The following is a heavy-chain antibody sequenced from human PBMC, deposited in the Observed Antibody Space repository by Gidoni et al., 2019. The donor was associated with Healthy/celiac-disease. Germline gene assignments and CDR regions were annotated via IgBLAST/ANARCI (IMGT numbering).Heavy chain of an antibody. D-gene: IGHD3-22*01. J-gene: IGHJ3*02. V-gene: IGHV3-48*02. CDR2: ISSSSSNI. Sequence: EVQLVESGGGLVQPGGSLRLSCAASGFTFSSYSMNWVRQAPGKGLEWVSYISSSSSNIYYADSVNGRFTISRDNAKNSLYLQMNSLRDEDTAVYYCASRSSGYYSSLPDAFDIWGQGTMVTVSS. CDR1: GFTFSSYS. CDR3: ASRSSGYYSSLPDAFDI.